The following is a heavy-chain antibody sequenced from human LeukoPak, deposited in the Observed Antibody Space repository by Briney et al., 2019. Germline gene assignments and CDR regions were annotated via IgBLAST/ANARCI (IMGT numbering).Heavy chain of an antibody. D-gene: IGHD2-15*01. CDR3: ARGARYCSGGSCYFQPGYYYYMDV. CDR1: GYTFTSYG. V-gene: IGHV1-18*01. CDR2: ISAYNGNT. Sequence: ASVKVSCKASGYTFTSYGISWVRQAPGQGLEWMGWISAYNGNTNYAQKLQGRVTMTTDTSTSTAYMELRSLRSDDTAVYYCARGARYCSGGSCYFQPGYYYYMDVWGKGTTVTVSS. J-gene: IGHJ6*03.